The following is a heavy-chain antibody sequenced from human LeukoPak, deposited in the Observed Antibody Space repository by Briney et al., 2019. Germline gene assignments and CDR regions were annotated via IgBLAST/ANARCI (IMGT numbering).Heavy chain of an antibody. Sequence: PGGSLRLSCAASGFTFSSYSINWVRQAPGKGLEWVAAITYNSPNIYYADSVKGRFTISRDNAKNLLCLQMNSLRAEDTAVYYCAREAVLWFGSQGPLDYWGQGTLVTVSS. CDR3: AREAVLWFGSQGPLDY. D-gene: IGHD3-10*01. CDR1: GFTFSSYS. CDR2: ITYNSPNI. J-gene: IGHJ4*02. V-gene: IGHV3-21*06.